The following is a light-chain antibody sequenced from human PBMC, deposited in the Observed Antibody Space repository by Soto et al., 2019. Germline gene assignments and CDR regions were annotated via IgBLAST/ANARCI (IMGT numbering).Light chain of an antibody. CDR3: SSYTRSTTLNVL. CDR1: SSDVGGYKF. Sequence: QSALTQPASVSGSHGQSITISCTGTSSDVGGYKFVSWYQQHPGKVPKLLIYDVSNRPSGVSNRFSGSKSGNTASLTISGLQAEDEAEYYCSSYTRSTTLNVLFGGETKLTVL. J-gene: IGLJ2*01. V-gene: IGLV2-14*01. CDR2: DVS.